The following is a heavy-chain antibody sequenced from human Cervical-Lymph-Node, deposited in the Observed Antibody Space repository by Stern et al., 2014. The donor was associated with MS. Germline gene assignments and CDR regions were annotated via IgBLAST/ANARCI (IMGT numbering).Heavy chain of an antibody. V-gene: IGHV1-69*06. J-gene: IGHJ4*02. CDR2: IIPIFGTT. D-gene: IGHD1-26*01. CDR1: GGTFSSSA. Sequence: QVQLGQSGAEVKKPGSSVKVSCKASGGTFSSSAISWVRQAPGQGLEWMGGIIPIFGTTNYAQKFQDRVTITADKSTTTVYLELISLRSEDTAMYYCARDLGVGPTAYWGQGTLVTVSS. CDR3: ARDLGVGPTAY.